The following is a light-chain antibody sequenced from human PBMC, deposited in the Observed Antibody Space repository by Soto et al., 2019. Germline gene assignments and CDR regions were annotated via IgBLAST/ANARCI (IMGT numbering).Light chain of an antibody. J-gene: IGLJ1*01. Sequence: QSLLTQAPSASWSPGQSITVSWTGSSSDFGGYNFVSWYQQHPGKAPKLMIYAVSNRPSEVSNRFSGSKSGNTASLTISGLQAEDEADYYCSSYTSSSTPYVFGTGTKVTVL. V-gene: IGLV2-14*01. CDR1: SSDFGGYNF. CDR3: SSYTSSSTPYV. CDR2: AVS.